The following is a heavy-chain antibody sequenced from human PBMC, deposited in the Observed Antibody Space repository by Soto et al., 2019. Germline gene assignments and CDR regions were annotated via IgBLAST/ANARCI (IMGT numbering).Heavy chain of an antibody. V-gene: IGHV4-38-2*02. CDR2: IYHSGST. D-gene: IGHD3-3*01. J-gene: IGHJ6*02. CDR1: GYSISSGYY. CDR3: ARDQQDSPDYDFWSGYQPHYYYYGMDV. Sequence: SETLSLTCAVSGYSISSGYYWGCIRQPPGKGLEWIWSIYHSGSTYYNPSLKSRVTISVDTSKNQFSLKLSSVTAADTAVYYCARDQQDSPDYDFWSGYQPHYYYYGMDVWGQGNTVTVSS.